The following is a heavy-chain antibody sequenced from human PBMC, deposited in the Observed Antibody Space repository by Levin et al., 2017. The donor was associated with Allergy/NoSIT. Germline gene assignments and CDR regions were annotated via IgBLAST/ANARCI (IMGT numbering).Heavy chain of an antibody. D-gene: IGHD3-10*01. Sequence: GESLKISCKGSGYSFSSHWIGWVRQMSGKGLEWMGIIYPGDSDTTYRPSFQGQVTISVDKSISTAYLQWSSLKASDTAMYFCARQRSDSGMEDGMDVWGQGTTVTVSS. J-gene: IGHJ6*02. CDR2: IYPGDSDT. V-gene: IGHV5-51*01. CDR1: GYSFSSHW. CDR3: ARQRSDSGMEDGMDV.